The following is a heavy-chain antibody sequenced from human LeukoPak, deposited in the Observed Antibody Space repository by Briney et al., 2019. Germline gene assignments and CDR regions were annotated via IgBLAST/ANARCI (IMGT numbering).Heavy chain of an antibody. CDR3: AIKQLGYSSSWYGHYYYGMDV. CDR2: IIPILGMA. Sequence: GSSVKVSCKASGGTFSSYAISWVRQAPGQGLEWMGRIIPILGMANYAQKFQGRVTITADKTTSTAYMELSSLRSEDTAVYYCAIKQLGYSSSWYGHYYYGMDVWGQGTTVTVSS. J-gene: IGHJ6*02. V-gene: IGHV1-69*04. CDR1: GGTFSSYA. D-gene: IGHD6-13*01.